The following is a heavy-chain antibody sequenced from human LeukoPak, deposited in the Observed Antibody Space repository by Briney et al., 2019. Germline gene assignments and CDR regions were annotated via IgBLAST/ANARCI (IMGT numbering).Heavy chain of an antibody. CDR3: ARTSNGYSSGWYYYYYMDV. Sequence: ASVKVSCKASGYTFTGYYMHWVRQAPGQGLEWMGWINPNSGGTNYAQKFQGRVTMTRDTSISTAYMELSRLRSDDTAVYYCARTSNGYSSGWYYYYYMDVWGKGTTVTVSS. CDR2: INPNSGGT. CDR1: GYTFTGYY. D-gene: IGHD6-19*01. J-gene: IGHJ6*03. V-gene: IGHV1-2*02.